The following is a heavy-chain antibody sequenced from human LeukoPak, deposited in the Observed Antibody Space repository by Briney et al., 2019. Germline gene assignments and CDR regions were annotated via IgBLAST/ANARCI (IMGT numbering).Heavy chain of an antibody. CDR1: GGSIKSNSYY. CDR3: ARASPRYSSSWYSDYFDY. D-gene: IGHD6-13*01. V-gene: IGHV4-39*07. CDR2: IYYSGTT. Sequence: SETLSLTCTVSGGSIKSNSYYWGWIRQPPGKGLEWIGSIYYSGTTYYNPSLKSRVTISVDTSKNQFSLKLSSVTAADTAVYYCARASPRYSSSWYSDYFDYWGQGTLVTVSS. J-gene: IGHJ4*02.